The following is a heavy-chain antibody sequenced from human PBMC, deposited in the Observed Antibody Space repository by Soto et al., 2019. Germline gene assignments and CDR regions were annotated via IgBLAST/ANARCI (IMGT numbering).Heavy chain of an antibody. Sequence: SETLSLTCTVSGGSISSGGYYWSWIRQHPGKGLEWIGYIYYSGSTYYNPSLKSRVTKSVDTSKNQFSLKLSSVTAADTAVYYCARGGDYDFWSGYLYGMDVWGQGTTVTVSS. CDR3: ARGGDYDFWSGYLYGMDV. CDR1: GGSISSGGYY. CDR2: IYYSGST. D-gene: IGHD3-3*01. V-gene: IGHV4-31*03. J-gene: IGHJ6*02.